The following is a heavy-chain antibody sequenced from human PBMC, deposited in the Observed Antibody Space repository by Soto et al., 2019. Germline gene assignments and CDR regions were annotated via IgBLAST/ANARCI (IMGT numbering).Heavy chain of an antibody. J-gene: IGHJ4*02. V-gene: IGHV1-69*08. CDR3: ARDRASGYDSAFAY. CDR2: IIPILGIA. D-gene: IGHD5-12*01. CDR1: GGTFSSYT. Sequence: QVQLVQSGAEVKKPGSSVKVSCKASGGTFSSYTISWVRQAPGQGLEWMGRIIPILGIANYAHKFQGRVTITADKSTSPADMERSSLRSEYTAVYYWARDRASGYDSAFAYWGQGTLVTVSS.